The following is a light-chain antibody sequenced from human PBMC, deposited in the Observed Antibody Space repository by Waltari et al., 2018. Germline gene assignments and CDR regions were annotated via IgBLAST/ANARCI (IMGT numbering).Light chain of an antibody. CDR1: ALPNQY. Sequence: SYELTQPPSVSVSPGQTARITCSGDALPNQYAYWYQQKPGQAPVVVIYKDSERPSGIPERFSGSTSGTTVTLAISGVQAEDEADYYCLSTDSSGTSVVFGGGTKLTVL. CDR2: KDS. V-gene: IGLV3-25*03. CDR3: LSTDSSGTSVV. J-gene: IGLJ2*01.